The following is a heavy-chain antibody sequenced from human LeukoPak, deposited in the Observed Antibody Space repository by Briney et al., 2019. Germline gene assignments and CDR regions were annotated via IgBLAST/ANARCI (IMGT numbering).Heavy chain of an antibody. CDR1: GVSISSSSDF. J-gene: IGHJ5*01. V-gene: IGHV4-39*01. Sequence: SETLSLTCTVSGVSISSSSDFCGWIRQPPGKGLDWIGSIYYGGSAYYNEPLKSRVTISLDTSKNQISLQLSSVTAADTAVYYCARLRRVRGGRMEFDSWGQGTLVTVSS. D-gene: IGHD3-10*01. CDR3: ARLRRVRGGRMEFDS. CDR2: IYYGGSA.